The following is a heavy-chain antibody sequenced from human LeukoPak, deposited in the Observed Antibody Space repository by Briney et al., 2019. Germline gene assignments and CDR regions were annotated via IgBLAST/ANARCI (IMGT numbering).Heavy chain of an antibody. D-gene: IGHD2-21*02. Sequence: PSETLSLTCTVSGGSISSYYWSWIRQPPGKGLEWIGYIYYSGSTNYNPSLKSRVTISVDTSKNQFSLKLSPVTAADTAVYYCASCGGVYCGGDPGDAFDIWGQGTMVTVSS. CDR3: ASCGGVYCGGDPGDAFDI. CDR2: IYYSGST. CDR1: GGSISSYY. J-gene: IGHJ3*02. V-gene: IGHV4-59*01.